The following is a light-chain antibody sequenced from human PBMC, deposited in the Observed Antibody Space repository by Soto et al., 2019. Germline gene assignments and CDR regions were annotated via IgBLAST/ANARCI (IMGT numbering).Light chain of an antibody. CDR2: AAS. CDR1: QSISSY. V-gene: IGKV1-39*01. Sequence: DIQMTQSPSSLSASVGDRVTITCRASQSISSYLNWYQQKPGKAPKLLIYAASSLKSGVPSRFSVSGSRTDFTLTISSLQPEDFATYYCQQSYSTPPTFGGGNKVEIK. J-gene: IGKJ4*01. CDR3: QQSYSTPPT.